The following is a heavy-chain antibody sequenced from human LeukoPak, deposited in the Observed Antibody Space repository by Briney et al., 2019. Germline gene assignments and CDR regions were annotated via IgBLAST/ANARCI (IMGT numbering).Heavy chain of an antibody. V-gene: IGHV3-74*01. D-gene: IGHD6-6*01. J-gene: IGHJ4*02. Sequence: GGSLRLSCAASGFTFSNYWMHWVRQAPGKGLVWVSRINTDGSSTTYADSVKGRFTISRDNAKNTLYLQMNSLSAEDTPVYYCARGYSSSYRIDYWGQGTLVTVSS. CDR1: GFTFSNYW. CDR3: ARGYSSSYRIDY. CDR2: INTDGSST.